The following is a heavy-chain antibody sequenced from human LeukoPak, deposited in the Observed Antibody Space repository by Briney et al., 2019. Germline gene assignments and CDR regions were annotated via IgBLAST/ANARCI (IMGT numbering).Heavy chain of an antibody. J-gene: IGHJ4*02. D-gene: IGHD3-22*01. CDR3: AHRKNYYDSSVFDN. Sequence: SGPTLVNPTQTLTLTCTFSGFSLNTRGVGVGWIRQPPGRALEGLALIYWDDDRRYSPSLKSRLTITKDTSKNQVVLTITNMDPVDTATYFCAHRKNYYDSSVFDNWGQGTLVTVSS. CDR2: IYWDDDR. CDR1: GFSLNTRGVG. V-gene: IGHV2-5*02.